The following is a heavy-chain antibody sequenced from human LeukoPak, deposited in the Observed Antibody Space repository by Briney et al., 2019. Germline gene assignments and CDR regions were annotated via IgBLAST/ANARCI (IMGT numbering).Heavy chain of an antibody. CDR3: ARDGSSWYPFDYYYGMDV. J-gene: IGHJ6*02. V-gene: IGHV1-18*01. CDR1: GYTFTSYG. CDR2: ISAYNGNT. Sequence: GASVKVSCKASGYTFTSYGISWVRQAPGQGLEWMGWISAYNGNTNYAQKLQGRVTMTTDTSTSTAYMELRSLRSDDTAVYYCARDGSSWYPFDYYYGMDVWGQGTTVTASS. D-gene: IGHD6-13*01.